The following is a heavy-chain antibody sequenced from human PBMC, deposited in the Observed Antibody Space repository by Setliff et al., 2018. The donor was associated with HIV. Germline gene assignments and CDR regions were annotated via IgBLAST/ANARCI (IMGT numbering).Heavy chain of an antibody. CDR3: TREVVPAAMGYYYYYMDV. D-gene: IGHD2-2*01. V-gene: IGHV3-49*04. CDR2: IRSTAYGGPI. Sequence: PGGSLRLSCTASGYSIGDYALNWVRQAPGKGLEWIGFIRSTAYGGPIEYAASVKGRFTSSRDDSKSIAYLQMNSLKTEDTAVYHCTREVVPAAMGYYYYYMDVWGKGTTVTVSS. J-gene: IGHJ6*03. CDR1: GYSIGDYA.